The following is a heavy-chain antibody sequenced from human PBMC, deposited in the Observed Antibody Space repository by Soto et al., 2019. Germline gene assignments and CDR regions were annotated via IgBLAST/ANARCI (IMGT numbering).Heavy chain of an antibody. V-gene: IGHV4-59*01. J-gene: IGHJ4*02. CDR2: IYYSGST. Sequence: KASETLSLTCTVSGGSISSYYWSWIRQPPGKGLEWIGYIYYSGSTNYNPSLKSRVTISVDTSKNQFSLKLSSVTAADTAVYYCARVAGGYYFDYWGQGTLVTVSS. CDR1: GGSISSYY. D-gene: IGHD3-16*01. CDR3: ARVAGGYYFDY.